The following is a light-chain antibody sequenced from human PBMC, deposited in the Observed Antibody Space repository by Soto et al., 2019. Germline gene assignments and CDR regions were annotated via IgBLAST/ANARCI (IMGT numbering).Light chain of an antibody. V-gene: IGLV1-51*01. CDR2: DNN. CDR1: SSNIGNKY. J-gene: IGLJ2*01. Sequence: QSVLTQPPSVSAAPGQKVTISCSGSSSNIGNKYVSWYQQLPGTAPKLLIYDNNKRPSGIPDRFSGSKSGTSATLGITGLQTGDEADYYCGTWDSSLSAVVFGGGTKRTVL. CDR3: GTWDSSLSAVV.